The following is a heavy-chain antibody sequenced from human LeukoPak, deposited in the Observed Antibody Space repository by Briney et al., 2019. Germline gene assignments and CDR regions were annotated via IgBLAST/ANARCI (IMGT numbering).Heavy chain of an antibody. J-gene: IGHJ4*02. CDR3: ARDRYTSI. V-gene: IGHV3-7*01. CDR2: IKEDGSEK. D-gene: IGHD3-16*02. CDR1: GFSFSSYW. Sequence: GALRLSCAASGFSFSSYWMSWVRQAPGKGLEWVANIKEDGSEKYYVGSVKGRFTISRDNVKNSSYLQMNSLRAEDTAVYFCARDRYTSIWGQGILVTVSS.